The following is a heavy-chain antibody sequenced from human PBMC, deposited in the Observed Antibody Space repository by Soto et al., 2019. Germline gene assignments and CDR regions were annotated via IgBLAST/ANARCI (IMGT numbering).Heavy chain of an antibody. D-gene: IGHD3-22*01. V-gene: IGHV1-18*04. J-gene: IGHJ5*02. CDR2: ISAYNGNT. CDR1: GYTFTSYG. Sequence: VASVKVSCKASGYTFTSYGISWVRQAPGQGLEWMGWISAYNGNTNYAQKLQGRVTMTTDTSTSTAYMELRSLRSDDTAVYYCARDLWDSSGYYWFRPNWFDPWGQGTLVTVSS. CDR3: ARDLWDSSGYYWFRPNWFDP.